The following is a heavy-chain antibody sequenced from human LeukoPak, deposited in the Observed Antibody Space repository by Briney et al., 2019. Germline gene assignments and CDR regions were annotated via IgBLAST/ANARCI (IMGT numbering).Heavy chain of an antibody. CDR2: IYTSGST. CDR3: ARGRRDGYNYYFDY. CDR1: GGSISSHY. V-gene: IGHV4-4*07. J-gene: IGHJ4*02. D-gene: IGHD5-24*01. Sequence: SETLSLTCTVSGGSISSHYWSWIRQPAGKGLEWIGRIYTSGSTNYNPSLKSRVTMSVDTSKNQFSLKLSSVTAADTAVYYCARGRRDGYNYYFDYWGQGTLVTVSS.